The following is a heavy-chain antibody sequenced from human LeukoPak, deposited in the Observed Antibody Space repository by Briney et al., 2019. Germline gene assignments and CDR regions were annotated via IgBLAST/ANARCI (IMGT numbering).Heavy chain of an antibody. V-gene: IGHV4-61*02. CDR2: ISSSGST. CDR1: GDSISSGDYY. CDR3: ARRDDSSGYHKIFDY. D-gene: IGHD3-22*01. Sequence: SETLSLTCTVSGDSISSGDYYWSWIRQPAGKGLERIGRISSSGSTNYNPSLKSRVTISVDTSKNQFYLKLSSLTAADTAVYYCARRDDSSGYHKIFDYWGPGTLVTVSS. J-gene: IGHJ4*02.